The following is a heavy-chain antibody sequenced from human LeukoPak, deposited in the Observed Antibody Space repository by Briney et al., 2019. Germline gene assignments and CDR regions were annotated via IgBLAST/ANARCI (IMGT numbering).Heavy chain of an antibody. J-gene: IGHJ5*02. D-gene: IGHD3-9*01. V-gene: IGHV4-61*02. Sequence: SETLSLTCTVSGGSLSSGNSYWNWIRQPAGKGLAWIGRISTSGSTNYNPSLKSRVTISVDTSKNQFSLNLSSVTAADTAVYYCAGEGDYDVLTGIYDHWGQGTLVTVSS. CDR2: ISTSGST. CDR1: GGSLSSGNSY. CDR3: AGEGDYDVLTGIYDH.